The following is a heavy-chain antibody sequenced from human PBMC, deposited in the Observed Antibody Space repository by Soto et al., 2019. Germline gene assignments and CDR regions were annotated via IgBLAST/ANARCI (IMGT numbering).Heavy chain of an antibody. CDR2: MSPNSGKT. CDR3: ASFERDETYYFDY. CDR1: GYTFTSYD. Sequence: ASVKVSCKASGYTFTSYDINWMRQATGQGLEWLGWMSPNSGKTGYSKKFQGRIIMTRDTSTSTAYMELRSLTADDTAIYYCASFERDETYYFDYWGQGTLVTVSS. J-gene: IGHJ4*02. V-gene: IGHV1-8*01.